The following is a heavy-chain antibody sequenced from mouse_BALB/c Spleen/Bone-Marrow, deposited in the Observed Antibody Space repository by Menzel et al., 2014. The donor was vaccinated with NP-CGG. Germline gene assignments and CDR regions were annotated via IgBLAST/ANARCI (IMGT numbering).Heavy chain of an antibody. CDR1: GFNIKDTY. D-gene: IGHD2-4*01. CDR3: DGYDYEGFAY. V-gene: IGHV14-3*02. Sequence: EVQLQQSGAELVKPGASVKLSCTASGFNIKDTYMHWVKQRPEQGLEWIGRLDPANGNTKYDPKFQGKATITADTSSNTAYLQLSSLTSEDTAVYYCDGYDYEGFAYWGQGTLVTVSA. J-gene: IGHJ3*01. CDR2: LDPANGNT.